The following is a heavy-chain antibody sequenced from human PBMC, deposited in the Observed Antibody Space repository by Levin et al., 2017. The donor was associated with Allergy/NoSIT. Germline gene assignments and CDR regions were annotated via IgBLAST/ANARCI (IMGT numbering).Heavy chain of an antibody. J-gene: IGHJ3*02. Sequence: SGPTLVKPTQTLTLTCTFSGFSLSTSGVGVGWIRQPPGKALEWLALIYWDDDKRYSPSLKSRLTITKDTSKNQVVLTMTNMGPVDTATYYCARPYSSSWYRSHAFDIWGQGTMVTVSS. D-gene: IGHD6-13*01. CDR3: ARPYSSSWYRSHAFDI. V-gene: IGHV2-5*02. CDR1: GFSLSTSGVG. CDR2: IYWDDDK.